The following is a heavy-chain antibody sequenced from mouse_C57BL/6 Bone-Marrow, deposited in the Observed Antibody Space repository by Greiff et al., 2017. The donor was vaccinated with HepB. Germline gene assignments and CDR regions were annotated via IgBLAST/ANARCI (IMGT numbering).Heavy chain of an antibody. CDR2: IDPENGDT. V-gene: IGHV14-4*01. D-gene: IGHD1-1*01. CDR3: TTPLLLRDY. CDR1: GFNIKDDY. J-gene: IGHJ2*01. Sequence: EVKLQQSGAELVRPGASVKLSCTASGFNIKDDYMHWVKQRPEQGLEWIGWIDPENGDTEYASKFQGKATITADTSSNTAYLQLSSLTSEDTAVYYCTTPLLLRDYWGQGTTLTVSS.